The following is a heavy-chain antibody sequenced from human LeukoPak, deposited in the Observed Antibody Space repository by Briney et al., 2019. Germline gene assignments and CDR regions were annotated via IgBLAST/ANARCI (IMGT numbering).Heavy chain of an antibody. CDR1: GFTFSSYW. CDR3: AREIHWEILPYYYYYMDV. J-gene: IGHJ6*03. V-gene: IGHV3-74*01. D-gene: IGHD1-26*01. Sequence: PGGPLRLSCAASGFTFSSYWMHWVRQAPGKGLVWVSRIHSNGSITSYADSVKGRFTVSRDNAKNSLYLQMNSLRAEDTAVYYCAREIHWEILPYYYYYMDVWGKGTTVTVSS. CDR2: IHSNGSIT.